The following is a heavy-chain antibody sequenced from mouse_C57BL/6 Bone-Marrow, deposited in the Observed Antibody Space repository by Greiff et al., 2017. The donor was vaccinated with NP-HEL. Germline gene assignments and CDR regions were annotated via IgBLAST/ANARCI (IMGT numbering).Heavy chain of an antibody. D-gene: IGHD1-1*01. Sequence: QVQLQQPGAELVMPGASVKLSCKASGYTFTSYWMHWVKQRPGQGLEWIGEIDPSDSYTNYNQKFKGKSTLTVDKSSSTAYMQLSSLTSEDSAVYCCARDYWGGYGGQGTLVTVSA. CDR1: GYTFTSYW. J-gene: IGHJ3*01. V-gene: IGHV1-69*01. CDR2: IDPSDSYT. CDR3: ARDYWGGY.